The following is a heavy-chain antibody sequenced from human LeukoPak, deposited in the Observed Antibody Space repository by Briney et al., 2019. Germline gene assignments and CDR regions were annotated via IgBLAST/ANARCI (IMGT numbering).Heavy chain of an antibody. J-gene: IGHJ4*02. D-gene: IGHD3-10*01. V-gene: IGHV3-48*01. Sequence: GGSLRLSCAASGFTFSTYNMNWVRQAPGKGLEWVSYISISLTPIYYADSVKGRFTISRDNAKNSLYLQMNSLRAEDTAVYYCARDNSMLRGPLVIYYFDFWGQGTLVTVSS. CDR1: GFTFSTYN. CDR2: ISISLTPI. CDR3: ARDNSMLRGPLVIYYFDF.